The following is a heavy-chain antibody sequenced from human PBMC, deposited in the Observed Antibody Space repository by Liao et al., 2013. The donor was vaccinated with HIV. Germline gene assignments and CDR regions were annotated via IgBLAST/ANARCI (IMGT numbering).Heavy chain of an antibody. CDR1: GASISSGDFY. J-gene: IGHJ5*02. D-gene: IGHD3-3*01. V-gene: IGHV4-61*02. Sequence: QVQLQESGPGLVEPSQTLSLTCNVSGASISSGDFYWSWLRQPAEKGLEWIGRIYTSGSTNYNPSLKSRLTISVDTSKNQFSLKLSSVTAADTAVYYCARGSPLRFLEWLSVNWFDPGAREPWSPSPQ. CDR2: IYTSGST. CDR3: ARGSPLRFLEWLSVNWFDP.